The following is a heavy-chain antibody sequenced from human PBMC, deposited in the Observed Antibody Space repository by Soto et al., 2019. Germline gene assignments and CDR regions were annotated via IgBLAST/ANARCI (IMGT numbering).Heavy chain of an antibody. V-gene: IGHV4-39*01. CDR1: GVSLSNTDHF. D-gene: IGHD5-18*01. CDR3: VRQDSSDSLAPPGLLDK. Sequence: QLQLRESGPGLVKPSETLSLTCPVAGVSLSNTDHFWGWIRKPPGKGLEWIGSIYYTGTAYSIPALKSRVTMSVDTTNNNFSMNLSSVTAADVAVDYCVRQDSSDSLAPPGLLDKWGQGSLVIVSS. J-gene: IGHJ4*02. CDR2: IYYTGTA.